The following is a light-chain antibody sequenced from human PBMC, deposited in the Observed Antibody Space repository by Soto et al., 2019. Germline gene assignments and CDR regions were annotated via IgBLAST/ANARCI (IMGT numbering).Light chain of an antibody. J-gene: IGKJ1*01. Sequence: DIQMTQSPSSLSASVGDRVTITCRASQGISNYLAWYQQQPGKVPKLLIYVASTLQSGVPSRFRGSGSGTDFTLTISSLQPEDVATYYCQKYISAPWTFGQGTKVEIK. CDR2: VAS. CDR3: QKYISAPWT. V-gene: IGKV1-27*01. CDR1: QGISNY.